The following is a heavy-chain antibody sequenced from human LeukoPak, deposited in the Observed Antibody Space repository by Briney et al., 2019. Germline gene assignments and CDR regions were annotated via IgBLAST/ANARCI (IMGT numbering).Heavy chain of an antibody. CDR2: ISGSGGST. CDR1: GFIVSSNY. Sequence: GGSLRLSCAGSGFIVSSNYMSWVRQAPGKGLEWVSAISGSGGSTYYADSVKGRFTISRDNSKNTLHLQMNSLRAEDTAVYYCAKPSYYDFWSGYYNPDYWGQGTLVTVSS. V-gene: IGHV3-23*01. D-gene: IGHD3-3*01. J-gene: IGHJ4*02. CDR3: AKPSYYDFWSGYYNPDY.